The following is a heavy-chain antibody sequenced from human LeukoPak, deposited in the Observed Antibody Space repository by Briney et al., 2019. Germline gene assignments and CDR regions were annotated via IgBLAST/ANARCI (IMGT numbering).Heavy chain of an antibody. V-gene: IGHV3-21*01. Sequence: KPGGSLRRSCAASGFTFSSFSMNWVRQAPGKGLEWVSSISSGSSYIYYADSVKGRFTISRDNAKNSLYLQMNSLRAEDTAVYYCARPPFEYSSSSGWFDPWGQGTLVTVSS. CDR3: ARPPFEYSSSSGWFDP. J-gene: IGHJ5*02. CDR1: GFTFSSFS. D-gene: IGHD6-6*01. CDR2: ISSGSSYI.